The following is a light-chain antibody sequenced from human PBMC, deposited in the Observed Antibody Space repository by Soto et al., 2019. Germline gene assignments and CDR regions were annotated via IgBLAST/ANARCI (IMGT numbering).Light chain of an antibody. CDR2: GAS. CDR1: QSISSSY. Sequence: EIVLTQSPGTLSLSPGERATLSCRASQSISSSYLAWYQQKPGQAPRLLIYGASSRATGIPDRFSRSGSGTDLTLPISRLEPEAFAVYYCQQYGQQYGNSPTWTFGQGSKVES. J-gene: IGKJ1*01. CDR3: QQYGQQYGNSPTWT. V-gene: IGKV3-20*01.